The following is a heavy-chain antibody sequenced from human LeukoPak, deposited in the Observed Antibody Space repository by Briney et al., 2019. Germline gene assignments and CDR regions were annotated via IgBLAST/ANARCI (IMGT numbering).Heavy chain of an antibody. CDR2: IYYSGST. CDR1: GGSISSSSYY. D-gene: IGHD3-22*01. J-gene: IGHJ4*02. V-gene: IGHV4-39*07. Sequence: SETLSLTCTVSGGSISSSSYYWGWIRQPPGKGLEWIGSIYYSGSTYYNPSLKSRVTISVDTSKNQFSLKLSSVTAADTAVYYCAGFSSGFYFDYWGQGTLVTVSS. CDR3: AGFSSGFYFDY.